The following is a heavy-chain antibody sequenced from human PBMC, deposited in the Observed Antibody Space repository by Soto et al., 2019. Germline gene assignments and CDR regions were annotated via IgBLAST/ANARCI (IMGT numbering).Heavy chain of an antibody. CDR1: GGSFSGYY. D-gene: IGHD4-17*01. CDR3: ARVPSTVTKLSYYYYYMDV. J-gene: IGHJ6*03. CDR2: INHSGST. Sequence: KPSETLSLTCAVYGGSFSGYYWSWIRQPPGKGLEWIGEINHSGSTNYNPSLKSRVTISVDTSKNQFSLKLSSVTAADTAVYYCARVPSTVTKLSYYYYYMDVWGKGTTVTVSS. V-gene: IGHV4-34*01.